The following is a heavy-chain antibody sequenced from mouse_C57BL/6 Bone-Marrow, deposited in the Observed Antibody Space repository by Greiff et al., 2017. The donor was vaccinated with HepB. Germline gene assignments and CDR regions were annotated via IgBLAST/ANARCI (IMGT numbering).Heavy chain of an antibody. D-gene: IGHD1-1*01. CDR1: GYTFTDYN. CDR2: INPNNGGT. V-gene: IGHV1-22*01. J-gene: IGHJ3*01. CDR3: ARGDSITTVVEAY. Sequence: EVQLVESGPELVKPGASVKMSCKASGYTFTDYNMHWVKQSHGKSLEWIGYINPNNGGTSYNQKFKGKATLTVNKSSSTAYMELRSLTSEDSAVYYCARGDSITTVVEAYWGQGTLVTVSA.